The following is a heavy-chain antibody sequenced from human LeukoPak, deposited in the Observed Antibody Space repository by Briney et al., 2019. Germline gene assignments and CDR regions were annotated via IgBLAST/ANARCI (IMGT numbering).Heavy chain of an antibody. D-gene: IGHD4-17*01. J-gene: IGHJ5*02. CDR2: IYYSGST. CDR1: GGSISSYY. Sequence: SETLSLTCTVSGGSISSYYWSWIRQPPGKGLEWIGYIYYSGSTNHNPSLKSRVTISVDTSKNQFSLKLSSVTAADTAVYYCARQRFNGDYVSWGQGTLVTVSS. V-gene: IGHV4-59*08. CDR3: ARQRFNGDYVS.